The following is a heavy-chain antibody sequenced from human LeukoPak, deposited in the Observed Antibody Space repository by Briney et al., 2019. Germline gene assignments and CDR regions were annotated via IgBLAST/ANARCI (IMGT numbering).Heavy chain of an antibody. V-gene: IGHV4-34*01. D-gene: IGHD3-3*01. CDR3: ARSYYDSWSGSPHDAFDI. Sequence: SETLSLTCAVYGGSFSGYYWSWIRQPPGKGLEWIGEINRSGSTNYNPSLKSRVTISVDTSKNQFSLKLSSVTAADTAVYYCARSYYDSWSGSPHDAFDIWGQGTMVTVSS. J-gene: IGHJ3*02. CDR2: INRSGST. CDR1: GGSFSGYY.